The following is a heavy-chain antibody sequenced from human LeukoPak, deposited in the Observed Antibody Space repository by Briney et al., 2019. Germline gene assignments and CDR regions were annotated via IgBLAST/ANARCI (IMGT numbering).Heavy chain of an antibody. CDR1: GFTFGIYA. J-gene: IGHJ4*02. D-gene: IGHD1-26*01. CDR2: IKQDGSEK. CDR3: ARRGKVGATNSPYFDY. Sequence: GGSLRLSCAASGFTFGIYAMSWVRQAPGKGLEWVANIKQDGSEKYYVDSVKGRFTISRDNAKNSLYLQMNSLRAEDTAVYYCARRGKVGATNSPYFDYWGQGTLVTVSS. V-gene: IGHV3-7*01.